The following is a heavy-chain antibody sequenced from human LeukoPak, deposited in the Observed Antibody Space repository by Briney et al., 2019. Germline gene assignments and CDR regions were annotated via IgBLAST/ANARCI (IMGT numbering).Heavy chain of an antibody. V-gene: IGHV4-39*07. Sequence: PSETLSLTCTVSAGSISTSGYYWNWMRQTPGKGLEWIGSIYYSGSTYYNPSLKSRVTITVDTSKNQFSLKLSSVTAAATAVYYCASIYYYDSSGYYYETGNDAFDIWGQGTMVTVSS. D-gene: IGHD3-22*01. CDR2: IYYSGST. CDR3: ASIYYYDSSGYYYETGNDAFDI. J-gene: IGHJ3*02. CDR1: AGSISTSGYY.